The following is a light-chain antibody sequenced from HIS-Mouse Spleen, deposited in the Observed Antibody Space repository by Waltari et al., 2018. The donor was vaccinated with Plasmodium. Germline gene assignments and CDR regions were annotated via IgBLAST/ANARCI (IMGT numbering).Light chain of an antibody. CDR1: QGISRS. J-gene: IGKJ4*01. CDR2: AAS. CDR3: QQYYSYPLT. V-gene: IGKV1-8*01. Sequence: AIRMTQPPSSFSASTGDRVTITCRARQGISRSLAWYQQKPGKAPKLLIYAASTLQSGVPSRFSGSGSGTDFTLTISCLQSEDFATYYCQQYYSYPLTFGGGTK.